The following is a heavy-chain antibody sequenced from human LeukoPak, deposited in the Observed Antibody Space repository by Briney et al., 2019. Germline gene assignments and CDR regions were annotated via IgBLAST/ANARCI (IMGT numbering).Heavy chain of an antibody. CDR1: GGSISSYY. Sequence: SETLSLTCTVSGGSISSYYWSWIRQPAGKGLEWIGRIYTSRSTKYNPSLESRVTMSVDTSKNQFSLKLTSVTAADTAVYYCARAPGEDCSSTSCTQPNYYYYYYMDVWGKGTTVTVSS. CDR3: ARAPGEDCSSTSCTQPNYYYYYYMDV. CDR2: IYTSRST. D-gene: IGHD2-2*01. J-gene: IGHJ6*03. V-gene: IGHV4-4*07.